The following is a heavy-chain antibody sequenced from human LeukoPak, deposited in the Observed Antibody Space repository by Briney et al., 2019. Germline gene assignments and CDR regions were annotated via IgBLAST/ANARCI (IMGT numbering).Heavy chain of an antibody. D-gene: IGHD6-13*01. Sequence: SQTLSLTCTVSGGSISSGSYYWSWIRQPAGKGLEWIGRIYTSGSTNYNPSLKSRVTISVDTSKNQFSLKLSSVTAADTAVYYCASTDLTSSSWRGGFDYWGQGTLVTVSS. CDR2: IYTSGST. CDR3: ASTDLTSSSWRGGFDY. V-gene: IGHV4-61*02. CDR1: GGSISSGSYY. J-gene: IGHJ4*02.